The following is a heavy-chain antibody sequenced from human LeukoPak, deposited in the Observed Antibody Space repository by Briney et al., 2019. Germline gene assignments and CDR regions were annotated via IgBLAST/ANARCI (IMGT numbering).Heavy chain of an antibody. V-gene: IGHV3-7*01. CDR1: GFTFSSYW. CDR2: IKQDGSEK. D-gene: IGHD3-22*01. CDR3: ARVNYDSSGYYLFDY. Sequence: PGGSLRLSCAASGFTFSSYWMSWVRQAPGKGLEGVANIKQDGSEKYYVDSVKGGFTISRDNAKNSLYLQMNSLRAEDTAVYYCARVNYDSSGYYLFDYWGQGTLVTVSS. J-gene: IGHJ4*02.